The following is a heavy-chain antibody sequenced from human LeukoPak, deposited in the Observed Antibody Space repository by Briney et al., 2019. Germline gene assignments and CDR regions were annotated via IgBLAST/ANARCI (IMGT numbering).Heavy chain of an antibody. CDR2: IYYSGST. CDR1: GGSISSSSYY. Sequence: SETLSLTCTVSGGSISSSSYYWGWIRQPPGKGLEWIGSIYYSGSTYYNPSLKSRVTISVDTSKNQFSLKLSSVTAADTAVYYCARSGGQWFDPWGQGTLVTVSS. CDR3: ARSGGQWFDP. J-gene: IGHJ5*02. V-gene: IGHV4-39*01. D-gene: IGHD2-15*01.